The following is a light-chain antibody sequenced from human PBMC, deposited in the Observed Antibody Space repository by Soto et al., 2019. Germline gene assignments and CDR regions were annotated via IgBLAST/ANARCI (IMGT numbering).Light chain of an antibody. Sequence: DIQMTQSPSSLSASVGDRVTITCRASQGISNCLAWYQQRPGKVPNLLIYSASSLHSGVPSRFSGGGSGTNFSLTISSLQPADVGTYYCQSYYTAPRTFGQGTKVEI. J-gene: IGKJ1*01. CDR1: QGISNC. CDR2: SAS. CDR3: QSYYTAPRT. V-gene: IGKV1-27*01.